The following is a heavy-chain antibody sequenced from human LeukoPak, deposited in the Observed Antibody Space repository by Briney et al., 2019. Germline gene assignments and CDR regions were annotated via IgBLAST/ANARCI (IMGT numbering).Heavy chain of an antibody. D-gene: IGHD6-19*01. CDR1: GYTFTGYY. J-gene: IGHJ1*01. Sequence: ASVKVSCKASGYTFTGYYLHWVRQAPGQGLEWMGWIHPNSGGTNYAQKFQGRVTMTRDTSISTAYMELSSLRSDVTAVYYCARLAAVPGWGQGTLVTVSS. CDR3: ARLAAVPG. V-gene: IGHV1-2*02. CDR2: IHPNSGGT.